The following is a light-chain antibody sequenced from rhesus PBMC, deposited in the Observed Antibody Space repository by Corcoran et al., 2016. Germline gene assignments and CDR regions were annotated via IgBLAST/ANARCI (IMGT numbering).Light chain of an antibody. CDR2: YND. Sequence: QSVLTQPPSASEAARKSVTISCSGDNSNIGSNSVSWYRQLPGTAPKLLIYYNDQRVSGVSDRFSDSKSGTSASLAISGLQTEDEADYYCAAWDDSLSGHIFGAGTRLIVL. CDR3: AAWDDSLSGHI. V-gene: IGLV1-60*01. CDR1: NSNIGSNS. J-gene: IGLJ1*01.